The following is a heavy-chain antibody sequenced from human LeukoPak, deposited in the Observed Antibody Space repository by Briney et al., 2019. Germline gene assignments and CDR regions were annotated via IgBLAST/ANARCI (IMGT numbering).Heavy chain of an antibody. V-gene: IGHV4-59*08. CDR3: ARGLELRSPFDY. CDR1: GGSISSYY. J-gene: IGHJ4*02. Sequence: SETLSLTCTVSGGSISSYYWSWLRQPPGKGLEWIGYIYYSGSTNYNPSLKSRVTISVDTSKNQFSLKLSSVTAADTAVYYCARGLELRSPFDYWGQGTLVTVSS. D-gene: IGHD1-7*01. CDR2: IYYSGST.